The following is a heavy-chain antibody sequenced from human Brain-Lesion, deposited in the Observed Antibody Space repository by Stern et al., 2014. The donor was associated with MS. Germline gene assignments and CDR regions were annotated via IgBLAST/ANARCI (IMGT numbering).Heavy chain of an antibody. D-gene: IGHD1-7*01. J-gene: IGHJ4*02. CDR3: PTPPPGAGGNYSRHFDY. Sequence: QVQLVQSGAEVKKPGASVKVSCKVSGYTLTELSMHWVRQAPRKGLEWMGGFDPEDGETIYAQKFQGRATRPGDTSTDTASRERSSRRAEDPAVYYCPTPPPGAGGNYSRHFDYGGRGPLVTVPP. V-gene: IGHV1-24*01. CDR2: FDPEDGET. CDR1: GYTLTELS.